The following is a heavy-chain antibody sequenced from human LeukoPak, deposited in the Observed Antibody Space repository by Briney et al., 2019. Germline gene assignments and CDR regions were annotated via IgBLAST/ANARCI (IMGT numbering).Heavy chain of an antibody. CDR1: GYTFSGYY. D-gene: IGHD5-24*01. Sequence: ASVKVSCKASGYTFSGYYMHWVRQAPGQGLEWMGWINPNSGGTNYAQKFQGRVTMTRDTSINTAYVELGSLRSDDTVVYYCARDPSSRGNFDYWGQGTLVTVSS. CDR2: INPNSGGT. V-gene: IGHV1-2*02. J-gene: IGHJ4*02. CDR3: ARDPSSRGNFDY.